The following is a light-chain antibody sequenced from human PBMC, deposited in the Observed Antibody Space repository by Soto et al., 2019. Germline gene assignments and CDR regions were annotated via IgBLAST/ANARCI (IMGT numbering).Light chain of an antibody. CDR2: SND. J-gene: IGLJ2*01. CDR1: TSNIGTNT. V-gene: IGLV1-44*01. Sequence: QSVLTQSPSASGTPGQRVSISCSGSTSNIGTNTVSWYQHVPGTAPKLLIYSNDQRPSAVPGRFSGSKSGTSASPAISGLLSEDEADYYCATWDDSLNVVFGGGTQLTVL. CDR3: ATWDDSLNVV.